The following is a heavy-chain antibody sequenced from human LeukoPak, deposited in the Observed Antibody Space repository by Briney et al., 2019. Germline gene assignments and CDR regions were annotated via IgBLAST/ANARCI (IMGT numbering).Heavy chain of an antibody. D-gene: IGHD2-2*01. V-gene: IGHV1-18*01. Sequence: ASVKVSCKASGYTFSNFGINWVRQAPGQGLEWMGWISGNNDNPNYGQKFQGRFTVTADSSTNTAYMELRNLRLDDTAVYYCARDGTSTDDYWGQGTLVTVSS. CDR3: ARDGTSTDDY. J-gene: IGHJ4*02. CDR1: GYTFSNFG. CDR2: ISGNNDNP.